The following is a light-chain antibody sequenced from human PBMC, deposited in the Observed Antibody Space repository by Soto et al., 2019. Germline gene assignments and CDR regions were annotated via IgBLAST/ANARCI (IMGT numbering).Light chain of an antibody. CDR3: SSYAGSFGLV. V-gene: IGLV2-8*01. J-gene: IGLJ2*01. CDR2: EVS. Sequence: QSVLTQPPSASGSPGQSVTISCTGTSSDVGGYNYVSWYQQHPGKAPKLMIYEVSKRPSGVPDRFSGSKSGNTASLTVSGLQAEDEADYYCSSYAGSFGLVFGGGTKVTVL. CDR1: SSDVGGYNY.